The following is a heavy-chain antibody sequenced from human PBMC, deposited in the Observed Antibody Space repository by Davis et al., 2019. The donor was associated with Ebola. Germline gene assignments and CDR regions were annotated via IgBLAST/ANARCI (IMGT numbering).Heavy chain of an antibody. CDR1: GGSFSGYY. CDR2: INHSGST. Sequence: PSETLSLTCAVYGGSFSGYYWSWIRQPPGKGLEWIGEINHSGSTNYNPSLKSRVTISVDTSKNQFSLKLSSVTAADTAVYYCARGGRGYYYYYYMDVWGKGTTVTVSS. J-gene: IGHJ6*03. V-gene: IGHV4-34*01. D-gene: IGHD3-10*01. CDR3: ARGGRGYYYYYYMDV.